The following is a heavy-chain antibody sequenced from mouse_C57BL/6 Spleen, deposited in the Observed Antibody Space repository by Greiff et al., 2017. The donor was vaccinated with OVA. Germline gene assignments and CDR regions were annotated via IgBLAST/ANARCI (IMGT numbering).Heavy chain of an antibody. J-gene: IGHJ4*01. Sequence: VQLLQSGTVLARPGASVKMSCKTSGYTFTSYWMHWVNQRPGQGLEWIGAIYPGNSDTSYNQKFKGKAKLTAVTSASTAYMELSSLTNEDSAVYYCTRAPYYGSSDYDAMDYWGQGTSVTVSA. V-gene: IGHV1-5*01. CDR1: GYTFTSYW. D-gene: IGHD1-1*01. CDR2: IYPGNSDT. CDR3: TRAPYYGSSDYDAMDY.